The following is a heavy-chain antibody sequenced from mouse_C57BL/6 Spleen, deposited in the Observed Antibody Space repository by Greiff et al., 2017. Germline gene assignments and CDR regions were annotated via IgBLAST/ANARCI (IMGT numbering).Heavy chain of an antibody. J-gene: IGHJ1*03. CDR2: IYWDDDK. Sequence: QVTLKESGPGILQSSQTLSLTCSFSGFSLSTSGMGVSWIRQPSGKGLEWLAHIYWDDDKRYNPSLKSRLTLSKDTSRNQVFLKSTSVDTADTATYYCARSLDPALYFDVWGTGTTVTVSS. CDR3: ARSLDPALYFDV. CDR1: GFSLSTSGMG. V-gene: IGHV8-12*01.